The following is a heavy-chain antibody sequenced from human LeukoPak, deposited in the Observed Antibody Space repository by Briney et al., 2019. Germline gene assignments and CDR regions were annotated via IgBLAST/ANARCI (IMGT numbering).Heavy chain of an antibody. J-gene: IGHJ1*01. D-gene: IGHD2-2*01. CDR2: IHYSGST. Sequence: SETLSLTCTVSGGSISSSGYYWGWLRQPPGKGLEWIASIHYSGSTHYNPSLKSRVTISVDTSKNQFSLKLSSVTAADTAVYYCARSESGPDIVVVPAADRYFQHWGQGTLVTVSS. V-gene: IGHV4-39*07. CDR1: GGSISSSGYY. CDR3: ARSESGPDIVVVPAADRYFQH.